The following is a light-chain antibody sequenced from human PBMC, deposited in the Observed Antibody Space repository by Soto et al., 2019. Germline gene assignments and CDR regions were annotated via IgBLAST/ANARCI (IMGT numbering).Light chain of an antibody. Sequence: QLVLTQPPSVSGAPGQRVTISCTGSRSNIGAGYDVHWYQQLPGTAPKLLIYGNSNRPSGVPDRFSGSKSGTSASLAITGLRAGDESDYYSKSYDSSRSGYVVFGGGTKLTV. V-gene: IGLV1-40*01. CDR3: KSYDSSRSGYVV. CDR1: RSNIGAGYD. J-gene: IGLJ2*01. CDR2: GNS.